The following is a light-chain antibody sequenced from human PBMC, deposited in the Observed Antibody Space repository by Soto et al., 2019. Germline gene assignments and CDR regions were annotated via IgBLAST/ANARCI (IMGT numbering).Light chain of an antibody. CDR1: SSDVGGYNF. Sequence: QSALTQPASVSGSPGQSITISCAGTSSDVGGYNFVSWYQQYPGKAPKLMIYEVSNRPSGVSDRFFGSKSGNTASLTISGLQAEDEADYYCSSYTSSTSPVFGTGTKLTVL. V-gene: IGLV2-14*01. CDR3: SSYTSSTSPV. J-gene: IGLJ1*01. CDR2: EVS.